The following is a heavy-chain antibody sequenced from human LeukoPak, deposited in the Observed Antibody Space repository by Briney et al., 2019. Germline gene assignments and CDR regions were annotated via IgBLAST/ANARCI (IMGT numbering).Heavy chain of an antibody. V-gene: IGHV2-70*11. J-gene: IGHJ4*02. D-gene: IGHD3-10*01. CDR3: ARICSPRFGDFVDY. CDR1: GFSLSTSGMC. Sequence: SGPALVKPTQTLTLTCTFSGFSLSTSGMCVSWIRQPPGKALEWLARIDWDDDKYYSTSLKTRLTISKDTSKNQVVLTMTNMDPVDTATYYCARICSPRFGDFVDYWGRGTLVTVSS. CDR2: IDWDDDK.